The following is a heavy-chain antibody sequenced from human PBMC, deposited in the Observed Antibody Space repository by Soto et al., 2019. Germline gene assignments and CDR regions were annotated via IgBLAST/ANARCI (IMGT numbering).Heavy chain of an antibody. CDR3: AKDNGGYYDSSGNFEY. Sequence: EVQLVESGGGLEQPGRSLRLSCVASGFTFDDYAMHWVRQVPGKGLEWVSGISWNGATMGYGDSVKGRFTISRDNTKNSLYLQMNSLSPEDTAFYYCAKDNGGYYDSSGNFEYWGQGTLVTVSS. CDR2: ISWNGATM. CDR1: GFTFDDYA. D-gene: IGHD3-22*01. J-gene: IGHJ4*02. V-gene: IGHV3-9*01.